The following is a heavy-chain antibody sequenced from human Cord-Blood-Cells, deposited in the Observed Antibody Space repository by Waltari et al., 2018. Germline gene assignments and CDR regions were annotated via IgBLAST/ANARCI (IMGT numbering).Heavy chain of an antibody. D-gene: IGHD4-17*01. CDR3: ARVPYGDYEGDGDY. CDR2: IYYSGST. J-gene: IGHJ4*02. V-gene: IGHV4-59*01. CDR1: VGSISSYY. Sequence: QVQLQESGPGLVKPSETLSLTCTVSVGSISSYYWSWIWQPPGQGLKWIGYIYYSGSTNYTPARKSRVTISVDTSKNQFALKLSSVTAADTAVYYCARVPYGDYEGDGDYWGQGTLVTVSS.